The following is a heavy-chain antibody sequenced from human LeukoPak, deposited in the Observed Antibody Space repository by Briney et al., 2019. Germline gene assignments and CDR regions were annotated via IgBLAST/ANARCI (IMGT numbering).Heavy chain of an antibody. V-gene: IGHV1-2*02. J-gene: IGHJ4*02. CDR3: ARSRVTMIVVVISPLGY. CDR2: INPNSGGT. CDR1: GYTFTGYY. Sequence: ASVKVSCKASGYTFTGYYMHWVRQAPGQGLEWMGWINPNSGGTNYAQKFQGRVTMTRDTSISTAYMELSRLRSDDTAVYYCARSRVTMIVVVISPLGYWGQGTLVTVSS. D-gene: IGHD3-22*01.